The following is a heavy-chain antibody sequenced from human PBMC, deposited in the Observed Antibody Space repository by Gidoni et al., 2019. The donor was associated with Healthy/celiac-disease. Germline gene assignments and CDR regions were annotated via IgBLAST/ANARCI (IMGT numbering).Heavy chain of an antibody. D-gene: IGHD3-22*01. CDR1: GFTFSSYE. Sequence: EVQLVESGGGWVQPGGSLRLSCAASGFTFSSYEMNWVRQAPGKGLEWVSYISSSGSTIYYADSVKGRFTISRDNAKNSLYLQMNSLRAEDTAVYYCARSIVVVFDYWGQGTLVTVSS. J-gene: IGHJ4*02. V-gene: IGHV3-48*03. CDR2: ISSSGSTI. CDR3: ARSIVVVFDY.